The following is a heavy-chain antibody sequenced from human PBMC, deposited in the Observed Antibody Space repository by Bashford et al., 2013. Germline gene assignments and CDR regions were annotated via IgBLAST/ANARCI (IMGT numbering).Heavy chain of an antibody. V-gene: IGHV4-31*03. CDR1: GGSISSGGYY. CDR3: AREYSGRYSSLDY. D-gene: IGHD1-26*01. J-gene: IGHJ4*02. Sequence: SETLSLTCTVSGGSISSGGYYWSWIRQHPGKGLEWIGYIYYSGSTYYNPSLKGRFTLSRDTAKNSLFLQMNSLRVEDTAVYYCAREYSGRYSSLDYWGQGALVTVSS. CDR2: IYYSGST.